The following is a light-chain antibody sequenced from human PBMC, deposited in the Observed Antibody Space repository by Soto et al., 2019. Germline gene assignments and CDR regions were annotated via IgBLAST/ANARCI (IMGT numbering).Light chain of an antibody. V-gene: IGLV2-14*01. CDR1: SSDVGGYKY. CDR3: SSYTSSRAYV. Sequence: QSVLTQPASVSGSPGQSITISCTGTSSDVGGYKYVSWYQQYPGKVPKLMIYEVTNRPSGVSNRFSGSKSDNTAFLTISGLQAEDEADYYCSSYTSSRAYVFGIGTKVTV. J-gene: IGLJ1*01. CDR2: EVT.